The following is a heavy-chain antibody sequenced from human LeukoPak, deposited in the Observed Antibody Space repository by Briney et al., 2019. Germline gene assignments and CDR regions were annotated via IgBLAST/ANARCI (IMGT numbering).Heavy chain of an antibody. CDR3: ARAQWLASYYFDY. Sequence: ASVKVSCKASGFAFTNYYMHWVRQAPGQGLEWMGIINPSGGGTSYAQKFQGRVTMTRDTSTSTVYMELSSLRSEDTAVYYCARAQWLASYYFDYWGQGTLVTVSS. CDR1: GFAFTNYY. D-gene: IGHD6-19*01. V-gene: IGHV1-46*01. J-gene: IGHJ4*02. CDR2: INPSGGGT.